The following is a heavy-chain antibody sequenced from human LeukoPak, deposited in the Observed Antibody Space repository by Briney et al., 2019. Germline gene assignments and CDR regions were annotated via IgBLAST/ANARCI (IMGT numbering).Heavy chain of an antibody. V-gene: IGHV3-21*01. CDR2: ISSSSSYI. CDR3: ARDVFPGIAAKYNWFDH. Sequence: GGSLRLSCAASGFTFSSYSMNWVRQAPGKGLEWVSSISSSSSYIYYADSVKGRFTISRDNAKNSLYLQMNSLRAEDTAVYYCARDVFPGIAAKYNWFDHWGQGTLVTVSS. CDR1: GFTFSSYS. D-gene: IGHD6-13*01. J-gene: IGHJ5*02.